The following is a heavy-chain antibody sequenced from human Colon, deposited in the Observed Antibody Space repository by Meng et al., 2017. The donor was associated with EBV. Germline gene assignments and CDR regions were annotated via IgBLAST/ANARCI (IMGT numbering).Heavy chain of an antibody. J-gene: IGHJ5*02. V-gene: IGHV4-31*03. D-gene: IGHD4-17*01. CDR3: ARTNYGDYNWFDP. CDR1: GGSISSGGFY. Sequence: QVQLQESGPGLVKPSLTLSLRCPVSGGSISSGGFYGSWIRQHPGKGLEWIGYIYYSGSTYYNPSLRSRVAISIDTSKNQFSLKLTSVTAADTAVYFCARTNYGDYNWFDPWGQGTLVTVSS. CDR2: IYYSGST.